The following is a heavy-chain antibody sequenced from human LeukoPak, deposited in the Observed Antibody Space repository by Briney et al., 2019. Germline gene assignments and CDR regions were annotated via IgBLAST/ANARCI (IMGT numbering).Heavy chain of an antibody. CDR1: GFTLSSNW. V-gene: IGHV3-23*01. Sequence: GGSLRLSCEASGFTLSSNWMSWVRQAPGKGLEWVSAISGSGGSTYYADSVKGRFTISRDNSKNTLYLQMNSLRAEDTAVYYCAKELWFGESFFDYWGQGTLVTVSS. D-gene: IGHD3-10*01. J-gene: IGHJ4*02. CDR2: ISGSGGST. CDR3: AKELWFGESFFDY.